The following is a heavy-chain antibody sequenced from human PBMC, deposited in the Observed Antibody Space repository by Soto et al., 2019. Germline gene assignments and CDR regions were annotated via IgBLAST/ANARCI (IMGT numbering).Heavy chain of an antibody. CDR2: IIGSGGST. CDR1: GFTLSTYA. Sequence: GGSLRLSCAASGFTLSTYAMSWVRQAPGKGLEWVSVIIGSGGSTFYTDSVKGRFTISRDNSKNTLYLQMNSLRAEDTAVYYCAKVRQTLALPRPIDYWGQGTLVTVSS. J-gene: IGHJ4*02. V-gene: IGHV3-23*01. D-gene: IGHD6-13*01. CDR3: AKVRQTLALPRPIDY.